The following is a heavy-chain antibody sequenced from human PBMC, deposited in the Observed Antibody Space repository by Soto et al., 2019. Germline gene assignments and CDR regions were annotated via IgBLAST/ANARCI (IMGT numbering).Heavy chain of an antibody. CDR3: ARDDSSSSFYYYGMDV. CDR2: ISSSSSTI. Sequence: HPGGSLRLSCAASGFTFSSYSMHWVRQAPGKGLEWVSYISSSSSTIYYADSVKGRFTISRDNAKNSLSLQMNSLRDEDTAVYYCARDDSSSSFYYYGMDVWGQGTTVTVSS. V-gene: IGHV3-48*02. J-gene: IGHJ6*02. CDR1: GFTFSSYS. D-gene: IGHD6-6*01.